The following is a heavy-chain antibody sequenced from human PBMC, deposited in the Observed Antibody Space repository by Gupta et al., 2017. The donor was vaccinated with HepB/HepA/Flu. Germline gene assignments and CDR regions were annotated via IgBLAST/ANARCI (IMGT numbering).Heavy chain of an antibody. V-gene: IGHV3-11*04. CDR1: GFTFGDYY. CDR2: ISSSGSTI. CDR3: ARPARGQLVREIYYYYYMDV. D-gene: IGHD6-6*01. Sequence: QVQLVESGGGLVKSGGSLRLSCAASGFTFGDYYMSWIRQAPGKGLEWVSYISSSGSTIYYADSVKGRFTISRDNAKNSLYLQMNSLRAEDTAVYYCARPARGQLVREIYYYYYMDVWGKGTTVTVSS. J-gene: IGHJ6*03.